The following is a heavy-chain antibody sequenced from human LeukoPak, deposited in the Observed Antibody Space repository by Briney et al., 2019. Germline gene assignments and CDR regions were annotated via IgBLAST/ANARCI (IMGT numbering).Heavy chain of an antibody. D-gene: IGHD5-24*01. Sequence: PGGSLRLSCAASGLSFSDYYMSWIRQAPGKGLEWVSYISSSGGNIYYADSVKGRFTISRDNAKNSQYLQMNSLRAEDTAVYYCARADGYNPIYYYYGMDVWGQGTTVTVSS. CDR3: ARADGYNPIYYYYGMDV. CDR1: GLSFSDYY. CDR2: ISSSGGNI. V-gene: IGHV3-11*01. J-gene: IGHJ6*02.